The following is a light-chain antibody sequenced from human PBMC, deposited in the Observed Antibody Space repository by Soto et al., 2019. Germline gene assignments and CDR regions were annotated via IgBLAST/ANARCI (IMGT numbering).Light chain of an antibody. Sequence: QSVLTQPPSASGTPGQRVTISCSGSSSNIGSNTVNWYQQLPGTAPKLLIYSSNQRPSGVPDGLSGSKSGTSASPAISGLQSEDEADDYCAAWDDGLNGWVFGGGTKVTVL. CDR1: SSNIGSNT. J-gene: IGLJ3*02. V-gene: IGLV1-44*01. CDR3: AAWDDGLNGWV. CDR2: SSN.